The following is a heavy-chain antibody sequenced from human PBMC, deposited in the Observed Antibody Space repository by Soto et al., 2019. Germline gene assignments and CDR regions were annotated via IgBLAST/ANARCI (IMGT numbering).Heavy chain of an antibody. CDR3: ARGGVVVVAAPLPDY. D-gene: IGHD2-15*01. V-gene: IGHV1-2*04. J-gene: IGHJ4*02. CDR1: GYTFTGYY. Sequence: QVQLVQSGAEVKKPGASVKVSCKASGYTFTGYYMHWVRQAPGQGLEWMGWINPSSGGPNYAQKFQGWVTMTRDTSISTAYMELSRLRSDDTAVYYCARGGVVVVAAPLPDYWGQGTLVTVSS. CDR2: INPSSGGP.